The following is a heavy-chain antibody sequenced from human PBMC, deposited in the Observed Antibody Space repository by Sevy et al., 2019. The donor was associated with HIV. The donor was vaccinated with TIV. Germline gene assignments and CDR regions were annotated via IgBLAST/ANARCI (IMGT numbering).Heavy chain of an antibody. Sequence: GGSLRLSCAASGFTFSSYGMHWVRQAQGKGLEWVAFIRYDGSNKYYADSVKGRFTISRDNSKNTLYLQMNSLRAEDTAVYYCAKLADEYSSSSLFDYWGQGTLVTVSS. CDR3: AKLADEYSSSSLFDY. J-gene: IGHJ4*02. CDR1: GFTFSSYG. D-gene: IGHD6-6*01. V-gene: IGHV3-30*02. CDR2: IRYDGSNK.